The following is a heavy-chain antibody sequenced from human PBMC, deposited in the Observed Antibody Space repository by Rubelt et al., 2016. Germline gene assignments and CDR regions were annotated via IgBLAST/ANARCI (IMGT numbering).Heavy chain of an antibody. D-gene: IGHD3-22*01. CDR2: ISSSRSRI. Sequence: EVQLVESGGTFIQPGGSLRLSCTASGFPFSTYSMNWVRQAPGKGLEWVSFISSSRSRIYYADSVKGRFTISRDNAKNSLYLQMSSLGAEDTAVYYCATGPLRDSSGYHDYWGQGTLVTVSS. CDR3: ATGPLRDSSGYHDY. CDR1: GFPFSTYS. J-gene: IGHJ4*02. V-gene: IGHV3-48*04.